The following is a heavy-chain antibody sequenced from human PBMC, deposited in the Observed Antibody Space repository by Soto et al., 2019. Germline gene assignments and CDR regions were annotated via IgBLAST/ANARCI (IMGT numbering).Heavy chain of an antibody. CDR2: ISAYNGNT. Sequence: ASVKVSCKASGYTFTSYGISWVRQAPGQGLEWMGWISAYNGNTNYAQKLQGRVTMTTDTSTSTAYMELRSLRSDDTAVYYCARQHSSGCPSRIYYYGIDDWRQGSTVAVS. CDR1: GYTFTSYG. CDR3: ARQHSSGCPSRIYYYGIDD. J-gene: IGHJ6*02. V-gene: IGHV1-18*01. D-gene: IGHD6-19*01.